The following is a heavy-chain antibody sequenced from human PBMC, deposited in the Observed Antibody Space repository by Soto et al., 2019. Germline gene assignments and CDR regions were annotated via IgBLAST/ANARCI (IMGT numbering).Heavy chain of an antibody. D-gene: IGHD2-8*01. V-gene: IGHV1-3*01. J-gene: IGHJ3*02. Sequence: QAPGQRLAWMGWINAGNGNTTYSQKFQGRVTITRDTSASTAYMELSSLRSEDTAVYYCARYHGRGLLRLVLPTLPDAFDTWGQGTMVTVSS. CDR3: ARYHGRGLLRLVLPTLPDAFDT. CDR2: INAGNGNT.